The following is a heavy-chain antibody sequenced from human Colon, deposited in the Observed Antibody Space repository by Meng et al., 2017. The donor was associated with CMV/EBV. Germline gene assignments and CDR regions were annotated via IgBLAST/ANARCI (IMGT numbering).Heavy chain of an antibody. CDR3: ARDRWFTF. CDR2: IGRGSGA. CDR1: GFTFTSYD. Sequence: EVQLLEVGGGLVQPGGSMRLSCAASGFTFTSYDMSWVRQAPGKGLEWVSTIGRGSGANYADSVKGRFTMSRDNSKNTVYLEMNNLRAEDTAIYYCARDRWFTFWGQGVLVTVSS. V-gene: IGHV3-23*01. J-gene: IGHJ4*02. D-gene: IGHD2-15*01.